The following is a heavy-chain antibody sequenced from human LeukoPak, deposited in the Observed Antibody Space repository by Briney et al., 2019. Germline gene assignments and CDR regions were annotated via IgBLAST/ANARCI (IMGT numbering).Heavy chain of an antibody. Sequence: TTSETLSLTYTVSGGSISSSSYYWGWIRQPPGKGLEWIGSIYYSGSTYYNPSLKSRVTISVDTSKNQFSLKLSSVTAADTAVYYCARASSDGYNSWGQGTLVTVSS. J-gene: IGHJ5*02. CDR1: GGSISSSSYY. V-gene: IGHV4-39*01. CDR2: IYYSGST. D-gene: IGHD5-24*01. CDR3: ARASSDGYNS.